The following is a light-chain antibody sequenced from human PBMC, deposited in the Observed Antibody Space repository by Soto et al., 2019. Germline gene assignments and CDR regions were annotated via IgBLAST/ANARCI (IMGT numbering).Light chain of an antibody. CDR1: QSISSW. CDR3: QQSYSTPYT. J-gene: IGKJ2*01. CDR2: ATS. Sequence: DIQMTQSPSPLSASVGDRVTITCRASQSISSWLAWYQQRPGQAPKLLIYATSSLQSGVPSRFSGSGSGTDFTLTISSLQPEDVATYYCQQSYSTPYTFGQGTKLEIK. V-gene: IGKV1-39*01.